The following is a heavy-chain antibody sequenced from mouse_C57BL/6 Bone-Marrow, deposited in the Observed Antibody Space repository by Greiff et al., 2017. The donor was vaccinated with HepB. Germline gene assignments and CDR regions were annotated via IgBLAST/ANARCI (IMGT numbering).Heavy chain of an antibody. V-gene: IGHV1-54*01. CDR2: INPGSGGT. D-gene: IGHD2-9*01. CDR3: ARLGPTMVTTGAMDY. J-gene: IGHJ4*01. Sequence: QVQLQQSGAELVRPGPSVKVSCKASGYAFTNYLIEWVKQRPGQGLEWIGVINPGSGGTNYNEKFKGKATLTADKSSSTAYMQLSSLTSEDSAVYFCARLGPTMVTTGAMDYWGQGTSVTVSS. CDR1: GYAFTNYL.